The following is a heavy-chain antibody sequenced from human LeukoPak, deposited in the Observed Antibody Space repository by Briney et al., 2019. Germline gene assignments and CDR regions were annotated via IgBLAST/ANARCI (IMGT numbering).Heavy chain of an antibody. CDR2: INPNSGGT. CDR1: GYTFTGYY. D-gene: IGHD2-8*01. V-gene: IGHV1-2*02. Sequence: ASVTVSCKASGYTFTGYYMHWVRQAPGQGLEWMGWINPNSGGTNYAQKFQGRVTMTRDASISTAYMELSRLRSDDTAVYYCARASNTMVYAIYWGQGTLVTVSS. CDR3: ARASNTMVYAIY. J-gene: IGHJ4*02.